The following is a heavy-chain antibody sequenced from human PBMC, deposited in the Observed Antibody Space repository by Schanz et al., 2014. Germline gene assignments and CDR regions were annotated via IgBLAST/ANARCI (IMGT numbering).Heavy chain of an antibody. CDR1: GFSFSSYA. V-gene: IGHV3-23*01. CDR3: ARKVVATIGGYYDN. D-gene: IGHD5-12*01. CDR2: MNESHSTI. Sequence: EVQLLESGGGLVQPGGSLRLSCAASGFSFSSYAMGWVRQARGKGLEWVSAMNESHSTIYYADSVRGRFTISRDNAENTLFLQMNSRRAEDTAVYDCARKVVATIGGYYDNWGQGTLVIVSS. J-gene: IGHJ4*02.